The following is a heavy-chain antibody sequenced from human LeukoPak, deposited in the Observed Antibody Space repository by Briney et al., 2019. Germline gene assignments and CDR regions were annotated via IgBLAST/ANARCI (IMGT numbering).Heavy chain of an antibody. CDR2: ISAYNGNT. Sequence: ASVKVSCKASGYTFTSYGISWVRQAAGQGLEWMGWISAYNGNTNYAQKLQGRVTMTTDTSTSTAYMELRSLRSDDTAVYYCARDLEARGVIPNVYGMDVWGQGTTVTVSS. D-gene: IGHD3-10*01. CDR1: GYTFTSYG. V-gene: IGHV1-18*01. J-gene: IGHJ6*02. CDR3: ARDLEARGVIPNVYGMDV.